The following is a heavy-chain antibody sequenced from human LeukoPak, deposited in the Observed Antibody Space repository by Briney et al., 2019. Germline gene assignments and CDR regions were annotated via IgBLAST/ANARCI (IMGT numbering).Heavy chain of an antibody. CDR3: ARGMVVTATHDAFDI. J-gene: IGHJ3*02. V-gene: IGHV4-31*03. Sequence: PSQTLPLTCTVSGGSISSGGYYWSWIRQHPGKGLEWIGYIYYIGSTYYNPSLKSRVTISVDTSKNQFSLKLNSVTAADTAVYYCARGMVVTATHDAFDIWGQGTMVTVSS. D-gene: IGHD2-21*02. CDR2: IYYIGST. CDR1: GGSISSGGYY.